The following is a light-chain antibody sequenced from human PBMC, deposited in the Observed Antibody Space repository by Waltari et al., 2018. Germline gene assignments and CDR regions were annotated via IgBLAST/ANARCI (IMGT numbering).Light chain of an antibody. J-gene: IGLJ2*01. CDR3: SSYTGRGTVI. CDR1: NSDIGSSSY. V-gene: IGLV2-14*01. CDR2: ELT. Sequence: QSVLTQPASVSGSPVQPITISCAWTNSDIGSSSYVPWYQQYPGKAPKLIIYELTGRPSGVSTRFSGSKSGNTASLTISGLQADDEAYYFCSSYTGRGTVIFGRGTMVTVL.